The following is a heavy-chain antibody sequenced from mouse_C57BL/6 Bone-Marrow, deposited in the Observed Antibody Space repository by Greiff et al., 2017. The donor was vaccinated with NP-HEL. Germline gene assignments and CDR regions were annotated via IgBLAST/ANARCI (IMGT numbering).Heavy chain of an antibody. D-gene: IGHD1-1*01. CDR2: IDPSDSYT. V-gene: IGHV1-50*01. Sequence: QVQLQQPGAELVKPGASVKLSCKASGYTFTSYWMQWVNQRPGPGLEWIGEIDPSDSYTNYNQKFKGTATLTVASASSTAYMQISSLTSDDAADYYYTRKGGFITTLVTPYFDYWGQGTTLTVSS. CDR3: TRKGGFITTLVTPYFDY. J-gene: IGHJ2*01. CDR1: GYTFTSYW.